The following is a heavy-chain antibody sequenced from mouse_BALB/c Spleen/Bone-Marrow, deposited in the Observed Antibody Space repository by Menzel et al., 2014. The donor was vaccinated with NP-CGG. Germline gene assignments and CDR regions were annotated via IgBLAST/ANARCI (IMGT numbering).Heavy chain of an antibody. CDR3: ARKDGLWYFDV. CDR1: GYTFSSYW. J-gene: IGHJ1*01. V-gene: IGHV1-9*01. CDR2: ILPGSGST. Sequence: QVQLQQSGAELMKPGASVKISCKATGYTFSSYWIEWVKQRPGHGLEWIGEILPGSGSTNYNEKFKGKATFTADTSSNTAYMQLSSLTSEDSAVYYCARKDGLWYFDVWGAGTTVTVSS. D-gene: IGHD1-1*01.